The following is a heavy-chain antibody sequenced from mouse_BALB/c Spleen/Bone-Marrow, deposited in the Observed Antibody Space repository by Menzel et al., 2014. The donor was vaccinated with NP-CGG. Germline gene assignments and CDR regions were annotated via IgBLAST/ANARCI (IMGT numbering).Heavy chain of an antibody. CDR3: VREMTRYAMDY. CDR2: INPGSGGS. CDR1: GYAFTNYW. V-gene: IGHV1-54*01. J-gene: IGHJ4*01. Sequence: VQLQQSGAELVRPGTSVKVSCKASGYAFTNYWIEWVKQRPGQGLEWIRVINPGSGGSNYNEKFKGKATLTADKSSSTAYMQLSSLTSDDSAVYFCVREMTRYAMDYWGQGTSVTVSS.